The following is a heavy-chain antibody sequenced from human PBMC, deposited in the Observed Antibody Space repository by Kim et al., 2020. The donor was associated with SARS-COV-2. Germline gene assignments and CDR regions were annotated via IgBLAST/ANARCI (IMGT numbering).Heavy chain of an antibody. V-gene: IGHV4-39*07. D-gene: IGHD3-10*01. CDR1: GGSISSSSYY. CDR3: ARRQSYFHPLDAFDI. J-gene: IGHJ3*02. Sequence: SETLSLTCTVSGGSISSSSYYWGWIRQPPGKGLEWIGSIYYSGSTYYNTSLKSRVTISVDTSKNQFSLKLSSVTAADTAVYYCARRQSYFHPLDAFDIWGQGTMVTVSS. CDR2: IYYSGST.